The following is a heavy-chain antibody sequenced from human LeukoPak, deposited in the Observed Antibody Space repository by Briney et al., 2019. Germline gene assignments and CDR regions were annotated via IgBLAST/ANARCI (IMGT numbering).Heavy chain of an antibody. CDR1: GFTFSSYG. CDR2: ISYDGSNK. CDR3: ARGAYYDSSGYLSPRAFDI. V-gene: IGHV3-30*19. Sequence: GGSLRLSCAASGFTFSSYGMHWVRQAPGKGLEWVAVISYDGSNKYYADSVKGRFTISRDNSKNTLYLQMNSLRAEDTAVYYCARGAYYDSSGYLSPRAFDIWGQGTMVTVSS. D-gene: IGHD3-22*01. J-gene: IGHJ3*02.